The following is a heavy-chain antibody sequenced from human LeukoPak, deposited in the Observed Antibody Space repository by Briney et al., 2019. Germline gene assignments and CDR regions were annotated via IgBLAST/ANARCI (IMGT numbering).Heavy chain of an antibody. J-gene: IGHJ4*02. Sequence: QPGGSLRLSCAASGFTFTNYAMGWVRQAPGKSLEWVSSVSGAGTNTHYADSVKGRFSISRDNSKNTLDLQMNSLRAEDSGIYYCARHTSGNLQPFDYWGQGSLVTVSS. CDR3: ARHTSGNLQPFDY. CDR2: VSGAGTNT. CDR1: GFTFTNYA. V-gene: IGHV3-23*01. D-gene: IGHD4-23*01.